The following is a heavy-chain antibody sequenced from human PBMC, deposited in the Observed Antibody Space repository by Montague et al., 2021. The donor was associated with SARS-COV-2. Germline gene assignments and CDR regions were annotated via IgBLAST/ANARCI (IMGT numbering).Heavy chain of an antibody. CDR1: GGSITNNIYY. Sequence: SETLSLTCTVSGGSITNNIYYWAWIRQPPGKGLEWIGSIYYTGNTYYNPSLKSPVTISAVTSKNHFTLKLSSVTAAETAVYYCARLKRYFDSSGSPSAFDFWGQGTKVTVSS. J-gene: IGHJ3*01. CDR3: ARLKRYFDSSGSPSAFDF. V-gene: IGHV4-39*02. D-gene: IGHD3-22*01. CDR2: IYYTGNT.